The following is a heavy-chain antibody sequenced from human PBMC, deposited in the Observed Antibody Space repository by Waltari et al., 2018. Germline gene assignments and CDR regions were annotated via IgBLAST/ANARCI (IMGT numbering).Heavy chain of an antibody. D-gene: IGHD1-7*01. J-gene: IGHJ3*02. CDR1: GFSFSTYA. CDR3: ARDRRPGNYRTYDAFDM. V-gene: IGHV3-30*01. CDR2: ISYDGRHK. Sequence: QVQLVESGGGVVQPGRSLRLSCAASGFSFSTYAMHWVRQAPGKGLEWVAVISYDGRHKYHADTGKGRFTISRYNSKNTLSLQMNSLRAEDRAVYYFARDRRPGNYRTYDAFDMWGQGTMVTVSS.